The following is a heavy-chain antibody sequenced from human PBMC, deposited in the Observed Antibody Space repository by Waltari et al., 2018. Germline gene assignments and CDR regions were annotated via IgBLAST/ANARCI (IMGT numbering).Heavy chain of an antibody. J-gene: IGHJ4*02. Sequence: QVQLVQSGAEVKKPGASVKVSCKASGYTFTSYDINWVRQATGQGLEWMGLMNPNSGNTGYAQKFQGRVTITRNTSISTAYMELSSLRSEDTAVYYCARGLHMVRGVIFGYWGQGTLVTVSS. D-gene: IGHD3-10*01. CDR3: ARGLHMVRGVIFGY. CDR1: GYTFTSYD. CDR2: MNPNSGNT. V-gene: IGHV1-8*03.